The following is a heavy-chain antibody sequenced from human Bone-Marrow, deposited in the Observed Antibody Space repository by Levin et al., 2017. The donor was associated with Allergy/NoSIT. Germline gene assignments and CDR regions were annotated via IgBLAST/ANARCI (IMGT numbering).Heavy chain of an antibody. CDR3: ATTRPRWLHPGYYYGMDV. CDR1: GFTFSDYC. J-gene: IGHJ6*02. CDR2: ISDSGTTI. D-gene: IGHD5-24*01. V-gene: IGHV3-11*01. Sequence: PGGSLRLSCAASGFTFSDYCMSWIRQAPGKGLEWVSYISDSGTTIYYADSVKGRFTISRDNAKNSLYLQMNSLRAEDTAVYYCATTRPRWLHPGYYYGMDVWGQGTTVTVSS.